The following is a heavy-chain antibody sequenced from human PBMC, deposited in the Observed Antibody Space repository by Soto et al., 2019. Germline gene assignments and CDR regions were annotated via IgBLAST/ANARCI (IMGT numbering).Heavy chain of an antibody. CDR2: TYFRSRWYN. D-gene: IGHD5-12*01. CDR1: GDSVCSNTAA. V-gene: IGHV6-1*01. CDR3: ARDLESGYSNYYYYMDV. J-gene: IGHJ6*03. Sequence: QVQLQQSGPGLVKPSQTLSLTCAISGDSVCSNTAAWHWIRQSPSRGLEWLGRTYFRSRWYNDYAVSVKSRITINADTSKNQFSLHLNSVSPEDTAVYYCARDLESGYSNYYYYMDVWGKGTTVTVSS.